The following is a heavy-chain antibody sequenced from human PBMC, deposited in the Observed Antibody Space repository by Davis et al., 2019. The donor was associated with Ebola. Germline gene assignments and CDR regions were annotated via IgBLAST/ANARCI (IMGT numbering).Heavy chain of an antibody. CDR1: GGSISSGDYY. J-gene: IGHJ3*02. CDR3: ARDQERVVTRFDI. Sequence: PSETLSLTCTVSGGSISSGDYYWSWIRQPPGKGLEWIGYIYYSGSTYYNPSLKSRVTISVDTSKNQLSLKLSSVTAADTAVYYCARDQERVVTRFDIWGQGTMVTVSS. D-gene: IGHD3-3*01. V-gene: IGHV4-30-4*01. CDR2: IYYSGST.